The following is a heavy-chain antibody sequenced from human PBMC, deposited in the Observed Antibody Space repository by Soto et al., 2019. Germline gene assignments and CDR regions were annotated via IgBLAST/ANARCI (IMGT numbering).Heavy chain of an antibody. Sequence: ASVKVSCKASGDTFTSYGSQWVRQAPGQRLEWMGWINAANGDTKYSPKFQGRVTITRDTSASTAYMELSSLRSEDTAVYYCVRRHVSATGIDWFDPWGQGTLVTVSS. D-gene: IGHD6-13*01. CDR3: VRRHVSATGIDWFDP. J-gene: IGHJ5*02. CDR2: INAANGDT. CDR1: GDTFTSYG. V-gene: IGHV1-3*01.